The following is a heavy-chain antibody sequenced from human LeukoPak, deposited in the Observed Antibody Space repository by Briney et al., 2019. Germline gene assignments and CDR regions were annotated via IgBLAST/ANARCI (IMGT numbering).Heavy chain of an antibody. D-gene: IGHD3-22*01. Sequence: SETLSLTCTVSGGSVSSGSYYWSWIRQPPGTGLEWIGYIYYSGSTNYNPSLKSRVTISVDTSKNQFSLKLSSVTAADTAVYYCARVGSSGYYSLLYFDLWGRGTLVTVSS. CDR3: ARVGSSGYYSLLYFDL. V-gene: IGHV4-61*01. CDR1: GGSVSSGSYY. J-gene: IGHJ2*01. CDR2: IYYSGST.